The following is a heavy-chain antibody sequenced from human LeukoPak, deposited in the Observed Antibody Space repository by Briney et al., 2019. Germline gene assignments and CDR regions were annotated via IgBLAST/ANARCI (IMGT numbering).Heavy chain of an antibody. V-gene: IGHV4-61*05. Sequence: SETLSLTYTVSGGSISSSSYYWSWIRQPPGKGLEWIGYIYYSGSTNYNPSLKSRVTMSVDTSKNQFSLKLSSVTAADTAVYYCARGIFLGYCSSTSCYGYFDYWGQGTLVTVSS. J-gene: IGHJ4*02. CDR1: GGSISSSSYY. D-gene: IGHD2-2*01. CDR3: ARGIFLGYCSSTSCYGYFDY. CDR2: IYYSGST.